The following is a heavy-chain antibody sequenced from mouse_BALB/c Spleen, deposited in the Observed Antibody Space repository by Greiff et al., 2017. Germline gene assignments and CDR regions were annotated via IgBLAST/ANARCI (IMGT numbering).Heavy chain of an antibody. V-gene: IGHV1-55*01. Sequence: VQLQQSGAELVKPGASVKMSCKASGYTFTSYWINWVKQRPGQGLEWIGDIYPGRGITNYNEKFKSKATLTLDTSSSTAYMQLSSLTSEDSAVYYCSRGNGNPYAMDYWGQGTSVTVSS. D-gene: IGHD2-1*01. J-gene: IGHJ4*01. CDR2: IYPGRGIT. CDR1: GYTFTSYW. CDR3: SRGNGNPYAMDY.